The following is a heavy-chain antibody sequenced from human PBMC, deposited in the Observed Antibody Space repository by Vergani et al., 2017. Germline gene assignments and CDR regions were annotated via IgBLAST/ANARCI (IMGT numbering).Heavy chain of an antibody. D-gene: IGHD3-10*01. V-gene: IGHV1-18*01. CDR1: GYTFTSYA. CDR3: AGSAGNYYGYLTEYGMDV. J-gene: IGHJ6*02. Sequence: QVQLVQSGSELKKPGASVKVSCKASGYTFTSYAMNWVRQAPGQGLEWMGWINADNGNTNYAQKLQGRVTMTTDTSSSTAYMELRSLRSDATAVYYCAGSAGNYYGYLTEYGMDVWGQGTTVTVSS. CDR2: INADNGNT.